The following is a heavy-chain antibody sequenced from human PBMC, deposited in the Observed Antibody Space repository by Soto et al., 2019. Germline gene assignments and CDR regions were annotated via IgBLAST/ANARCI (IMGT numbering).Heavy chain of an antibody. V-gene: IGHV4-59*01. CDR2: IYYSGST. CDR1: GGSISSYY. J-gene: IGHJ6*02. D-gene: IGHD1-26*01. Sequence: QVQLQESGPGLVKPSETLSLTCTVSGGSISSYYWSWIRQPPGKGLEWIGYIYYSGSTNYNPSLTSRVTISVDTSKNQFSLKLSSVTAADTAVYYCARSRGGYYFYGMDVWGQGTTVTVSS. CDR3: ARSRGGYYFYGMDV.